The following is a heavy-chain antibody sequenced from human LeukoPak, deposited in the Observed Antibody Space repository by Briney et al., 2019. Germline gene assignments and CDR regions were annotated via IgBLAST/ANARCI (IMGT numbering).Heavy chain of an antibody. CDR2: SNSDGSST. J-gene: IGHJ4*02. CDR1: GFSISNFW. Sequence: GGSLRLSCAASGFSISNFWMHWVRQAPGKGLVWVSRSNSDGSSTNYADSVKGRFTISRDNAKNTLYLQMNSLRAEDTAVYYCARGGDYPFDYWGQGTLVTVSS. D-gene: IGHD4-17*01. V-gene: IGHV3-74*01. CDR3: ARGGDYPFDY.